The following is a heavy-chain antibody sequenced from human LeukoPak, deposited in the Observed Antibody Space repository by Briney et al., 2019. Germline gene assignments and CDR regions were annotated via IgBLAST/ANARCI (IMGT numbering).Heavy chain of an antibody. Sequence: GGSLRLSCTVSGFNFNNYWMHWVRQAPGKRLVWVSRMNNDGRVISYADSVNGRFTISRDNAKNTLYLQMNSLRAEDTAVYYCAREFEATGFRALEYWGQGTLVTASS. CDR1: GFNFNNYW. CDR2: MNNDGRVI. V-gene: IGHV3-74*01. D-gene: IGHD3-10*01. J-gene: IGHJ4*02. CDR3: AREFEATGFRALEY.